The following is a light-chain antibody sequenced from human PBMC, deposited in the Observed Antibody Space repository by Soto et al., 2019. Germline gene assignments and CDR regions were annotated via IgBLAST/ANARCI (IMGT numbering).Light chain of an antibody. CDR1: SSDVGGYNY. J-gene: IGLJ1*01. Sequence: QSALTQPDSVSGSPGQSITISCTGTSSDVGGYNYVSWYQQHPGKAPKLMIYDVSNRPSGVSNRFSGSKSGNTASLTISGLQAEDEADYYCSSYTSSSTLLYVFGTGTQLTVL. V-gene: IGLV2-14*03. CDR2: DVS. CDR3: SSYTSSSTLLYV.